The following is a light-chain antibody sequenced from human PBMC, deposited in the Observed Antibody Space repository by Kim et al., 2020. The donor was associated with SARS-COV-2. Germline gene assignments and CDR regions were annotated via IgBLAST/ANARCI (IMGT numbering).Light chain of an antibody. J-gene: IGLJ2*01. CDR3: NSRDSNDYVV. CDR1: SLRSYY. Sequence: VALGQTVRITCQGDSLRSYYETWYQQKPGQAPIVVIYGKNNRPSGIPDRFSGSSSGNTAALTITGTQAGDEADYYCNSRDSNDYVVFGGGTKLTVL. V-gene: IGLV3-19*01. CDR2: GKN.